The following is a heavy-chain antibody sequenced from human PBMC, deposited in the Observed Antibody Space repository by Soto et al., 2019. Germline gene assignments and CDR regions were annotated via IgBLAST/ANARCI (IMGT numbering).Heavy chain of an antibody. CDR2: ISSSSSTI. J-gene: IGHJ4*02. V-gene: IGHV3-48*01. CDR3: AKENWANTDS. Sequence: PGGSLRLSCAASGFTFSSYSMNWVRQAPGKGLEWVSYISSSSSTICYADSVKGRFTISRDNAKNSLFLQMNNLTVEDTAVYYCAKENWANTDSWGQGTLVTVSX. D-gene: IGHD7-27*01. CDR1: GFTFSSYS.